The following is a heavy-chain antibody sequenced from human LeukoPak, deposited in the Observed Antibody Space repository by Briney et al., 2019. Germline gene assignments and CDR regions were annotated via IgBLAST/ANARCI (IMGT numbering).Heavy chain of an antibody. J-gene: IGHJ4*02. V-gene: IGHV4-59*01. CDR3: ASVPGYTYGYGYFDY. Sequence: SETLSLTCTVSGGSISSYYWSWIRQPPGKGLEWIGYIYYSGSTNYNPSLKSRVTISVDTSKNQFSLKLSSVTAADTAVYYCASVPGYTYGYGYFDYWGQGTLVTVSS. CDR2: IYYSGST. D-gene: IGHD5-18*01. CDR1: GGSISSYY.